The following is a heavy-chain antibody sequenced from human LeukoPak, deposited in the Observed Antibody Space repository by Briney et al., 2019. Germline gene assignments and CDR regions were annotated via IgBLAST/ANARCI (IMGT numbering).Heavy chain of an antibody. CDR3: ARGVVVGSSEGTIDY. CDR2: ISAYNGNT. V-gene: IGHV1-18*01. CDR1: GYTFTSYG. D-gene: IGHD3-3*01. J-gene: IGHJ4*02. Sequence: ASVKVSCKASGYTFTSYGISWVRQAPGQGLEWMGWISAYNGNTNYAQKLQGRVTMTTDTSTSTAYMELRSLRSDDTAVYYCARGVVVGSSEGTIDYWGQGTLVPVSS.